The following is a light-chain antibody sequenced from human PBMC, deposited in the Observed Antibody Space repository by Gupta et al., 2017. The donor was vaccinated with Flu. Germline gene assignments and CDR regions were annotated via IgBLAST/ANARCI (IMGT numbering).Light chain of an antibody. V-gene: IGLV8-61*01. CDR1: SGSVSSTYY. CDR2: NTN. CDR3: VLYMGSGICV. Sequence: QTVVTQEPWFSVSPGGPVTLTCGLTSGSVSSTYYPSWYQQTPGQAPRTLIYNTNTRSSGVPDRFSGSILGNKAALTITGAQADDESDYYCVLYMGSGICVFGGGTKLTVL. J-gene: IGLJ3*02.